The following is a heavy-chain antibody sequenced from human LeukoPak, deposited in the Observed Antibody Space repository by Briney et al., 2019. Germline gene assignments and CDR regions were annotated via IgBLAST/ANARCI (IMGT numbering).Heavy chain of an antibody. Sequence: SETLSLTCTVSGGSISSSSYYWGWIRQPPGKGLEWIGSIYYSGSTYYNPSLKSRVTISVDTSKNQFSLKLSSVTAADTAVYYCARLRLQQLRGGTWFDPWGQGTLVTVSS. CDR1: GGSISSSSYY. V-gene: IGHV4-39*01. CDR2: IYYSGST. D-gene: IGHD6-13*01. CDR3: ARLRLQQLRGGTWFDP. J-gene: IGHJ5*02.